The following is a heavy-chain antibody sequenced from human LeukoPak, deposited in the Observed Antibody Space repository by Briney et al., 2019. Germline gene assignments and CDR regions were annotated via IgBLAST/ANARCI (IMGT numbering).Heavy chain of an antibody. CDR3: AKDGERATITGDAAFDI. D-gene: IGHD5-24*01. CDR1: GFTFSSYS. Sequence: PGGSLRLSCAASGFTFSSYSMNWVRQAPGKGLEWVSSISSSSSYIYYADSVKGRFTISRDNAKNSLYLQMNSLRAEDTAVYYCAKDGERATITGDAAFDIWGQGTMVTVS. V-gene: IGHV3-21*01. J-gene: IGHJ3*02. CDR2: ISSSSSYI.